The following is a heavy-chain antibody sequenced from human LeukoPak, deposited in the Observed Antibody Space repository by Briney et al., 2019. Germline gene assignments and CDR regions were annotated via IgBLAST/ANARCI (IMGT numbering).Heavy chain of an antibody. CDR2: INPSGGST. CDR3: AREKDIVVVPAARFSSWSFDY. V-gene: IGHV1-46*01. Sequence: ASVKVSCKASGYTFTSYYMHWVRQAPGQGLEWMGIINPSGGSTSYAQKFQGRVTMTRDTSTSTVYMELSSLRSEDTAVYYCAREKDIVVVPAARFSSWSFDYWGQGTLVTVSS. D-gene: IGHD2-2*01. J-gene: IGHJ4*02. CDR1: GYTFTSYY.